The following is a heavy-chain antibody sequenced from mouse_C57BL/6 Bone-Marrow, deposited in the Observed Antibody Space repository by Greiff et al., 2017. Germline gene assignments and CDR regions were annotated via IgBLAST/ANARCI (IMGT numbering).Heavy chain of an antibody. V-gene: IGHV3-1*01. CDR3: ARGPITTVVDNWYCDV. J-gene: IGHJ1*03. CDR1: GYSITSGYD. D-gene: IGHD1-1*01. CDR2: ISYSGST. Sequence: DVQLQESGPGMVKPSQSLSLTCTVTGYSITSGYDWHWIRHFPGNKLEWMGYISYSGSTNYNPSLKSRISITHDTSKNHFFLKLNSVTTEDTATYYCARGPITTVVDNWYCDVWGTGTTVTVSS.